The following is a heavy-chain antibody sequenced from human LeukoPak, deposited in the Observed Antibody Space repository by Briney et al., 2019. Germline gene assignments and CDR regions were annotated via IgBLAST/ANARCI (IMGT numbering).Heavy chain of an antibody. CDR1: GFTFDDYA. J-gene: IGHJ3*02. V-gene: IGHV3-9*03. CDR3: ARDRRDGSFGDAFDI. D-gene: IGHD5-24*01. CDR2: ISWNSGTI. Sequence: PGGSLRLSCAASGFTFDDYAMYWVRQVPGKGLEWVSGISWNSGTIGYADSVKGRFTISRDNAKTSLYLQMNSLRAEDMALYYCARDRRDGSFGDAFDIWGQGTMVTVSS.